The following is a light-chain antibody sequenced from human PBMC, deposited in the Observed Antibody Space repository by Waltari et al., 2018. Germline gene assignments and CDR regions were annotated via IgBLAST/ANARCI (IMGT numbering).Light chain of an antibody. CDR1: SSDGGDYYY. CDR3: NSYTDTTWV. J-gene: IGLJ3*02. Sequence: QSFLTQPASVSGSPGQTITTSCTRTSSDGGDYYYVSWYQQHPGPSPNILIYDVSKRPSGVSNRFSGSKSGNTAFLTISGLQPEDEADYYCNSYTDTTWVVGGGTKLTVL. CDR2: DVS. V-gene: IGLV2-14*03.